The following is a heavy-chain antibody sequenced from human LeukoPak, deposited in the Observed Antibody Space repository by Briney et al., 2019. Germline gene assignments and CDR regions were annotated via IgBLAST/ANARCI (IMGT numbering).Heavy chain of an antibody. J-gene: IGHJ4*02. CDR3: ARGPYSGSSRD. V-gene: IGHV1-2*02. CDR1: GYTFTSYY. Sequence: AASVKVSCKASGYTFTSYYMHWVRQAPGQGLEWMGWINPNSGGTNYAQKFQGRVTMTRDTSISTAYMELSRLRSDDTAVYYYARGPYSGSSRDWGQGTLVTVSS. CDR2: INPNSGGT. D-gene: IGHD1-26*01.